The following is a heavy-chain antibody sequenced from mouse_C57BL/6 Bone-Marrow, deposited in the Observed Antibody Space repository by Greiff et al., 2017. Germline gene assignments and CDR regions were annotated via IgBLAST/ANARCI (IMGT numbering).Heavy chain of an antibody. V-gene: IGHV1-5*01. Sequence: VQLKQSGTVLARPGASVKMSCKTSGYTFTSYWMHWVKQRPGQGLEWIGAIYPGNSDTSYNQKFKGKAKLTAVTSASTAYMEHSSLTNEDSAVYYGTRSGYYGSRNAMDDWGQGTSVTVSS. D-gene: IGHD1-1*01. CDR3: TRSGYYGSRNAMDD. CDR2: IYPGNSDT. J-gene: IGHJ4*01. CDR1: GYTFTSYW.